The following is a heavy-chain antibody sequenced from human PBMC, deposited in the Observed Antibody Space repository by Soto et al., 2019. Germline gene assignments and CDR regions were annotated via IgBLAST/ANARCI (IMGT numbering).Heavy chain of an antibody. CDR1: GYTFTSYY. CDR3: ARGRSGGWYMEVGY. CDR2: INPSGGST. J-gene: IGHJ4*02. Sequence: QVQLVQSGAEVKKPGASVKVSCKASGYTFTSYYMHWVRHAPGQGLEWMGIINPSGGSTSYAQKCRGRVTMTRDTSTSTVYRERSSVRSEDTAVYYCARGRSGGWYMEVGYWGQGPLVPVSS. D-gene: IGHD6-19*01. V-gene: IGHV1-46*03.